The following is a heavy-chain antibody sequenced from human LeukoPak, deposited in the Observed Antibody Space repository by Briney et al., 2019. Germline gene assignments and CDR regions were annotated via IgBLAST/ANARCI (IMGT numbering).Heavy chain of an antibody. Sequence: GASVKASCKASGYTFTSYYMHWVRQAPGQGLEWMGIINPSGGSTSYAQKFQGRVTMTRDTSTSTVYMELSSLRSEDTAVYYWARDGYVSSGWYSMGFDPWGQGTLVTVSS. CDR1: GYTFTSYY. V-gene: IGHV1-46*01. J-gene: IGHJ5*02. CDR2: INPSGGST. D-gene: IGHD6-19*01. CDR3: ARDGYVSSGWYSMGFDP.